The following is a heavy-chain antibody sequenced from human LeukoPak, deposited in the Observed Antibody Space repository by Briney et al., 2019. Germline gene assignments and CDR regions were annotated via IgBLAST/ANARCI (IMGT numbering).Heavy chain of an antibody. D-gene: IGHD6-19*01. Sequence: PGRSLRLSRAASGFTFDDYAMHWVRQAPGKGLEWVSGISWNSGSIGYADSVKGRFTISRDNAKNSLYLQMNSLRAEDTAVYYCAREGQHQSSGWHRKLFRAYYFDYWGQGTLVTVSS. CDR1: GFTFDDYA. V-gene: IGHV3-9*01. J-gene: IGHJ4*02. CDR2: ISWNSGSI. CDR3: AREGQHQSSGWHRKLFRAYYFDY.